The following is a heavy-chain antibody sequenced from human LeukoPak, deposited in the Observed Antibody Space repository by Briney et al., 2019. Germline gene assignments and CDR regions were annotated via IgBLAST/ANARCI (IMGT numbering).Heavy chain of an antibody. Sequence: GASVTVSCKASGYTFTSYGISWVRQAPGQGLEWMGWISAYNGNTNYEQKLQGRVTMTTDTSTSTAYMELRSLRSDDTAVYYCARDGRGTSGYSSSHFYYYYYMDVWGKGTTVTVSS. CDR1: GYTFTSYG. V-gene: IGHV1-18*01. D-gene: IGHD6-13*01. J-gene: IGHJ6*03. CDR3: ARDGRGTSGYSSSHFYYYYYMDV. CDR2: ISAYNGNT.